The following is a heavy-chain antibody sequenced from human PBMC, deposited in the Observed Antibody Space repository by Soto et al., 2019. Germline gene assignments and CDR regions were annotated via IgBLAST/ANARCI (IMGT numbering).Heavy chain of an antibody. Sequence: EVQLVESGGGLVQPGGSLRLSCAASGFTFSNAWMSWVRQAPGKGLEWVGRIKSKTDGGTTDYAAPVKGRFTISRDDSKHTLYLQMNSLKTEDTAVYYCTTTYDFWSGYSRRWYFDLWGRGTLVTVSS. CDR3: TTTYDFWSGYSRRWYFDL. D-gene: IGHD3-3*01. CDR2: IKSKTDGGTT. J-gene: IGHJ2*01. V-gene: IGHV3-15*01. CDR1: GFTFSNAW.